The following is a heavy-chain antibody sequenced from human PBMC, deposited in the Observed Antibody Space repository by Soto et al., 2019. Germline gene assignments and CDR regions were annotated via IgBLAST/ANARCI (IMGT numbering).Heavy chain of an antibody. CDR1: GGSISSYY. J-gene: IGHJ5*02. CDR2: IYYSGST. V-gene: IGHV4-59*01. CDR3: ARTLGVVPAAIGCFDP. D-gene: IGHD2-2*01. Sequence: PSETLSLTCTVSGGSISSYYWSWIRQPPGKGLEWIGYIYYSGSTNYNPSLKSRVTISVDTSKNQFSLKLSSVTAADTAVYYCARTLGVVPAAIGCFDPWGQGTLVTVSS.